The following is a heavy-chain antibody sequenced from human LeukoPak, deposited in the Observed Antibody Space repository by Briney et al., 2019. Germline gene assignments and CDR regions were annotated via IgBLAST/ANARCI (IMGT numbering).Heavy chain of an antibody. Sequence: PGGSLRLSCAASGFTFNSYAMSWVRQAPGKGLEWVSAIGGSGGSTYYADSVKGRFTISRDNSKNTLYLQMNSLRAEDTAVYYCAKDLSYDSWSGYSLDYWGQGTLVTVSS. CDR1: GFTFNSYA. D-gene: IGHD3-3*01. V-gene: IGHV3-23*01. CDR3: AKDLSYDSWSGYSLDY. CDR2: IGGSGGST. J-gene: IGHJ4*02.